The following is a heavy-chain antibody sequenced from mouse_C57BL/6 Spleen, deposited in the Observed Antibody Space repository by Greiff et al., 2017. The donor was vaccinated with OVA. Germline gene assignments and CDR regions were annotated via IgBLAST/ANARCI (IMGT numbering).Heavy chain of an antibody. CDR1: GYTFTSYW. Sequence: QVQLQQSGAELVKPGASVKLSCKASGYTFTSYWMHWVKQRPGQGLEWIGMIHPNSGSTNYNEKFKSKATLTVDKSSSTAYMQLSSLTSEDSAVYYCARGGVTTAWFAYWGQGTLVTVSA. CDR3: ARGGVTTAWFAY. D-gene: IGHD1-1*01. V-gene: IGHV1-64*01. J-gene: IGHJ3*01. CDR2: IHPNSGST.